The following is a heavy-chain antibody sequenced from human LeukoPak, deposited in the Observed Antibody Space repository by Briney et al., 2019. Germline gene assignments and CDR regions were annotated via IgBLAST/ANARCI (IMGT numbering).Heavy chain of an antibody. CDR3: ARKLGYCSSTSCYRYLDY. V-gene: IGHV1-2*02. CDR2: INPNSGGT. CDR1: GYTFTGYY. J-gene: IGHJ4*02. D-gene: IGHD2-2*01. Sequence: GASVKVSCKASGYTFTGYYMHWVRQAPGQGLEWMGWINPNSGGTNYAQKFQGRVTMTRDTSISTAYMELSRLRSDDTAVYYCARKLGYCSSTSCYRYLDYWGQGTLVTVSS.